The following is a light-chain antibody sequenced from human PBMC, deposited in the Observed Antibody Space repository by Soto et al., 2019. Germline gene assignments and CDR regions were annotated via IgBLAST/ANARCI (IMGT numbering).Light chain of an antibody. CDR1: QSVSSSY. J-gene: IGKJ1*01. CDR2: GAS. V-gene: IGKV3-20*01. Sequence: DIVLTQSPGTLYLSPGERASLSCRASQSVSSSYLAWYQQKPGQAPRLLIYGASNRATGIPDRFSGSGSGTDFTLTISRLEPEDFAVYYCQQYGSSGTFGQGTKVDIK. CDR3: QQYGSSGT.